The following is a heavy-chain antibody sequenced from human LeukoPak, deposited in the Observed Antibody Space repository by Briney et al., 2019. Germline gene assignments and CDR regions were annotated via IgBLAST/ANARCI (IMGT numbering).Heavy chain of an antibody. D-gene: IGHD6-13*01. CDR2: ISSSGSTI. CDR3: ARDAAYSSSWYSPGGDY. Sequence: GGSLRLSCAASGFTFSSYEMNWVRQAPGKGLEWVSYISSSGSTIYYADSVKGRFTISGDNAKNSLYLQMNSLRAEDTAVYYCARDAAYSSSWYSPGGDYWGQGTLVTVSS. CDR1: GFTFSSYE. J-gene: IGHJ4*02. V-gene: IGHV3-48*03.